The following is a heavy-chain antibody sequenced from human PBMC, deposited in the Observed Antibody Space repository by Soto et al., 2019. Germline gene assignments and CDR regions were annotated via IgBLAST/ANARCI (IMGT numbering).Heavy chain of an antibody. Sequence: PSETLSLTCAVSGGSISSSNWWSWVRQPPGKGLEWIGEIYHSGSTNYNPSLKSRVTISVDKSKNQFSLKLSSVTAADTAVYYCASSRGYSYRWFDTWGQGTLVTVSS. V-gene: IGHV4-4*02. CDR3: ASSRGYSYRWFDT. CDR2: IYHSGST. D-gene: IGHD5-18*01. CDR1: GGSISSSNW. J-gene: IGHJ5*02.